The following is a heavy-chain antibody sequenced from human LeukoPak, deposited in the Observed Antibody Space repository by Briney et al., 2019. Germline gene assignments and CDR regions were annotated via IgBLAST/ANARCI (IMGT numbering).Heavy chain of an antibody. CDR3: ARDCSGGSCYGAFDI. D-gene: IGHD2-15*01. Sequence: SQTLSLTCTVSGGSISSGGYYWSWIRQHPGKGLEWIGYIYYSGSTYYNPSLKSRITISVDTSENRFSLKLSSVTATDTAVYYCARDCSGGSCYGAFDIWGQGTMVTVSS. V-gene: IGHV4-30-4*08. J-gene: IGHJ3*02. CDR1: GGSISSGGYY. CDR2: IYYSGST.